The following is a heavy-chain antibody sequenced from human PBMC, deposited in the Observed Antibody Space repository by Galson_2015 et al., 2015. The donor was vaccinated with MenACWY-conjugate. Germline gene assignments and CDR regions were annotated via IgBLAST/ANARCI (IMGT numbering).Heavy chain of an antibody. CDR1: GFTFSNYG. CDR3: VRDNSDWHFDC. Sequence: SLRLSCAASGFTFSNYGMNWVRQAPGKGLEWLSYIGPSGTTIWDADSVKGRFTISRDNAKNSLLLQMNSLRAEDTALYYCVRDNSDWHFDCWGQGTLVTVSS. D-gene: IGHD6-19*01. V-gene: IGHV3-48*03. CDR2: IGPSGTTI. J-gene: IGHJ4*02.